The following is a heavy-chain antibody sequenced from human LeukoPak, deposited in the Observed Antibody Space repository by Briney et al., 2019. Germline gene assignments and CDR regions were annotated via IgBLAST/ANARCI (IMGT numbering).Heavy chain of an antibody. Sequence: GGSLRLSCAASGFTFSSYIMNCVRPAPGRGLEWVSSICSSSSYIYYADSVKGRFTISRDNAKNSLYLQMNSLRAEDTAVYYCARDRGSGSYYYYYYGMDVWGQGTTVTVSS. J-gene: IGHJ6*02. CDR3: ARDRGSGSYYYYYYGMDV. V-gene: IGHV3-21*01. CDR2: ICSSSSYI. CDR1: GFTFSSYI. D-gene: IGHD1-26*01.